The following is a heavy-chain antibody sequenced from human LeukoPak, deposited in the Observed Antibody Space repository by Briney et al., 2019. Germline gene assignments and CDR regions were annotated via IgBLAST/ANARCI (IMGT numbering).Heavy chain of an antibody. CDR1: GGTFSSYA. V-gene: IGHV1-3*01. Sequence: ASVKVSCKASGGTFSSYAISWVRQAPGQGLEWMGWINAGNGNTKYSQKFQGRVTITRDTSASTAYMELSSLRSEDTAVYYCARAGSGWYWEGFDYWGQGTLVTVSS. J-gene: IGHJ4*02. CDR2: INAGNGNT. D-gene: IGHD6-19*01. CDR3: ARAGSGWYWEGFDY.